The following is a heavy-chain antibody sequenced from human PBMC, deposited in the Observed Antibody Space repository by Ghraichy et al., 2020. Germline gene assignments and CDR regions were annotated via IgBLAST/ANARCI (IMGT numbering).Heavy chain of an antibody. CDR1: GFTFSSYW. D-gene: IGHD3-3*01. CDR2: IKQDGSEK. Sequence: GGSLRLSCAASGFTFSSYWMSWVRQAPGKGLEWVANIKQDGSEKYYVDSVKGRFTISRDNAKNSLYLQMNSLRAEDTAVYYCARDRRSNYDFWSGYYYFDYWGQGTLVTVSS. J-gene: IGHJ4*02. V-gene: IGHV3-7*03. CDR3: ARDRRSNYDFWSGYYYFDY.